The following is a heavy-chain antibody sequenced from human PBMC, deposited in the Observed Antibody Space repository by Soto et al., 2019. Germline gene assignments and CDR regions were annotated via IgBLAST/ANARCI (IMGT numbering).Heavy chain of an antibody. CDR3: ARDGSSSYGYYYGMDV. CDR2: INPNSGGT. Sequence: QVQLVQSGAEVKKPGASVKVSCKASGYTFTGYYMHWVRQAPGQGLEWMGWINPNSGGTNYAQKLQGGVTMTRDTSSSTDYMELSRLRSDDTAVYYCARDGSSSYGYYYGMDVWCQGTTVTVS. CDR1: GYTFTGYY. V-gene: IGHV1-2*02. D-gene: IGHD5-18*01. J-gene: IGHJ6*02.